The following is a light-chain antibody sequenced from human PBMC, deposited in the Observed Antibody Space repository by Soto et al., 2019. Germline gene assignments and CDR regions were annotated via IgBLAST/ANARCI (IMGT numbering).Light chain of an antibody. CDR1: SSDIGASNY. J-gene: IGLJ3*02. V-gene: IGLV2-14*01. CDR3: ASYTSTNTWV. CDR2: EVS. Sequence: QSALTQPASVAASPGQWITISCTGTSSDIGASNYVSWYQQHPGKAPKLMISEVSNRPLGVSNRFAGTKSGNTASRTISGLQADDEAHYYCASYTSTNTWVFGGGTKVTVL.